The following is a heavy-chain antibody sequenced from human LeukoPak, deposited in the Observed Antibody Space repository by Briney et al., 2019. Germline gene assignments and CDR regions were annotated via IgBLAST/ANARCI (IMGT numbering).Heavy chain of an antibody. Sequence: PGGSLRLSCAASGFTVSSNYTSWVRQAPGKGLEWVSVIYSGGSTYYADSVKGRFTISRDNSKNTLYLQMNSLRAEDTAVYYCARDFYDSSYRAPWFAPGAQGTLVPVSS. J-gene: IGHJ5*02. CDR3: ARDFYDSSYRAPWFAP. CDR1: GFTVSSNY. V-gene: IGHV3-66*01. CDR2: IYSGGST. D-gene: IGHD3-22*01.